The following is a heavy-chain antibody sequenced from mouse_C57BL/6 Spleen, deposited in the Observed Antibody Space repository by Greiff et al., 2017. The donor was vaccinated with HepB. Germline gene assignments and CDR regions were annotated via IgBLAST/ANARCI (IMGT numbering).Heavy chain of an antibody. J-gene: IGHJ3*01. V-gene: IGHV5-6*01. CDR3: ARPYDYDGAWFAY. Sequence: EVQRVESGGDLVKPGGSLKLSCAASGFTFSSYGMSWVRQTPDKRLEWVATISSGGSYTYYPDSVKGRFTISRDNAKNTLYLQMSSLKSEDTAMYYCARPYDYDGAWFAYWGQRTLVTVSA. CDR1: GFTFSSYG. D-gene: IGHD2-4*01. CDR2: ISSGGSYT.